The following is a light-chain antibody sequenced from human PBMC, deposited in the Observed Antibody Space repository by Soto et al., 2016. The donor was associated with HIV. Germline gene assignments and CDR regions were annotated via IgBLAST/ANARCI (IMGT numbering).Light chain of an antibody. CDR1: QSISQY. CDR2: AAS. V-gene: IGKV1-39*01. CDR3: QQYKSYPYT. J-gene: IGKJ2*01. Sequence: DIQMTQSPSSLSASVGDSVTITCRASQSISQYLNWFQQKPGKAPKLLIYAASTLQSGVTFRFSGSGSGTDFALTITSLQPEDFATYYCQQYKSYPYTFGQGTKLEIK.